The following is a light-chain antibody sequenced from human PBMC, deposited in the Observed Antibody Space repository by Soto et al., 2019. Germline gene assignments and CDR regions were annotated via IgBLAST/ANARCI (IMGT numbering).Light chain of an antibody. CDR1: QSVLYSSNNKNY. Sequence: DIGMTQSPDSLAVSLGERAIINCKSSQSVLYSSNNKNYLAWYQHKPGQPPKLLIYWASTRESGVPDRFSGSGSGTDFTLTISSLQAEDVAVYYCQQYYSTPYTFGQGTKLEIK. CDR3: QQYYSTPYT. V-gene: IGKV4-1*01. CDR2: WAS. J-gene: IGKJ2*01.